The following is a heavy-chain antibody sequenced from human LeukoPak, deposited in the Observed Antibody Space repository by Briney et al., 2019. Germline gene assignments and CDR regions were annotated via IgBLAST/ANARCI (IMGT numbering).Heavy chain of an antibody. Sequence: ASAKVSCKASGGTFSSYAISWVRQAPGQGLEWMGGIIPIFGTANYAQKFQGRVTITTDESTSTAYMELSSLRSEDTAVYYCARVGDYYGSGSYVDYWGQGTLVTVSS. CDR1: GGTFSSYA. V-gene: IGHV1-69*05. CDR3: ARVGDYYGSGSYVDY. D-gene: IGHD3-10*01. J-gene: IGHJ4*02. CDR2: IIPIFGTA.